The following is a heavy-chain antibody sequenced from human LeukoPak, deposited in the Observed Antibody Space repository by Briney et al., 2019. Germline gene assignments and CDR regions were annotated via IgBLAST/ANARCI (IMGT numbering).Heavy chain of an antibody. J-gene: IGHJ5*02. Sequence: ASVKVSCKASGYNFNTDNMHWVRQAPGQGLEWMGWMHPDNGNTGYAQKFQGRVTMTRNTSITTAYMELRSLRSDDTAVYYCARGHGSAFDPWGQGTLVTVSS. CDR2: MHPDNGNT. CDR1: GYNFNTDN. V-gene: IGHV1-8*02. CDR3: ARGHGSAFDP. D-gene: IGHD3-10*01.